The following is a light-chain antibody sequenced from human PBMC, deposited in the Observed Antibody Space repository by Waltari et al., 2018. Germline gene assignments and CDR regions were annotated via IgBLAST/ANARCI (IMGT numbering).Light chain of an antibody. CDR3: QQYNSYSLLT. Sequence: DIQTTQSPSTLSASVGDRVTIHCRASQSISNWLAWYQQKPGKAPKLLIYKASTLESGVPSRFSGSGSGTEFTLTISSLQPDDFATYYCQQYNSYSLLTFGGGTKVEIK. V-gene: IGKV1-5*03. J-gene: IGKJ4*01. CDR1: QSISNW. CDR2: KAS.